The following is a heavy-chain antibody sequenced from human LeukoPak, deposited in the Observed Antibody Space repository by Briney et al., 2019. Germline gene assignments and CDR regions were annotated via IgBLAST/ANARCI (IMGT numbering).Heavy chain of an antibody. D-gene: IGHD5-24*01. CDR1: GFTFSTYS. CDR2: ISSSSSTI. CDR3: ARASFQRWLQLGGD. J-gene: IGHJ4*02. Sequence: GGSLRLSCTASGFTFSTYSMNWVRQAPGKGLEWVSYISSSSSTIYYADSVKGRFTISRDNAKNSLYLQLNSLRDEDTAVYYCARASFQRWLQLGGDWGQGALVTVSS. V-gene: IGHV3-48*02.